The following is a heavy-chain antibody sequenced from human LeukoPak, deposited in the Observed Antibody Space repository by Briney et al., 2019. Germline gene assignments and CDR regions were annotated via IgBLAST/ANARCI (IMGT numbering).Heavy chain of an antibody. CDR2: TSKDGSHT. CDR1: GFTFSDFW. Sequence: GGSLRLPCAASGFTFSDFWMHWVPQAPGKGPEWLSRTSKDGSHTVYTDSAKGRFTASRNNTKNTVYLEVTNLRPEDTAVYYCTRGGYSGSYYRFSWGQGTPVTVAS. V-gene: IGHV3-74*01. D-gene: IGHD6-25*01. J-gene: IGHJ4*02. CDR3: TRGGYSGSYYRFS.